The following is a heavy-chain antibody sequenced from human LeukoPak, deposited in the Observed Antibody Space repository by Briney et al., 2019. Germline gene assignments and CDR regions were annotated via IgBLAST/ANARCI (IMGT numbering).Heavy chain of an antibody. V-gene: IGHV1-69*04. D-gene: IGHD1-26*01. CDR1: GGTFSSYA. J-gene: IGHJ5*02. Sequence: VASVNVSCKASGGTFSSYAISWVRQAPGQGLEWMGRIIPILGIANYAQKFQGRVTITADKSTSTAYMELSSLRSEDTAVYYCARGGGATRVIWFDPWGQGTLVTVSS. CDR2: IIPILGIA. CDR3: ARGGGATRVIWFDP.